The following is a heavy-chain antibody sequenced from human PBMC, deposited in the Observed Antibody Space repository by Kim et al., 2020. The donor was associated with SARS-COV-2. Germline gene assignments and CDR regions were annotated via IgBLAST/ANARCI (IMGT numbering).Heavy chain of an antibody. CDR1: GFTFSSYA. Sequence: GGSLRLSCSASGFTFSSYAMHWVRQAPGKGLEYVSAISSNGGSTYYADSVKGRFTISRDNSKNTLYLQMSSLRAEDTAVYYCVKDIAEIGYSYGPEYYFDYWGQGTLVTVSS. CDR3: VKDIAEIGYSYGPEYYFDY. CDR2: ISSNGGST. J-gene: IGHJ4*02. V-gene: IGHV3-64D*06. D-gene: IGHD5-18*01.